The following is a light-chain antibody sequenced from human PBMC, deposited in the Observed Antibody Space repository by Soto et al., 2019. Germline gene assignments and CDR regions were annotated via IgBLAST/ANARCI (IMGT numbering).Light chain of an antibody. CDR2: WAS. CDR1: QSVLYSSNNKDY. CDR3: QQYLTTPYT. V-gene: IGKV4-1*01. J-gene: IGKJ2*01. Sequence: DIVVTQSPDSLAVSLGERVTINCKSSQSVLYSSNNKDYLAWYQQKPRQPPKLLIYWASARKSGVADRFSGSGSGRDFTLTISSLHAVDLAVCYCQQYLTTPYTFGQGTRLEIK.